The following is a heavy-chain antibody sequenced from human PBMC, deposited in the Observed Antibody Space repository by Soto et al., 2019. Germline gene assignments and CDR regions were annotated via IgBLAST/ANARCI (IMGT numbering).Heavy chain of an antibody. D-gene: IGHD6-19*01. CDR2: IYHSGST. CDR1: GASISSGNHS. V-gene: IGHV4-30-2*01. Sequence: SETLSLTCAVSGASISSGNHSWSWIRQPPGKGLEWIGYIYHSGSTYYNPSLKSRVTISLDRSKNHFSLKLSSVSAADTAVYYCARAQWLVLDYWGQGTLVTVSS. J-gene: IGHJ4*02. CDR3: ARAQWLVLDY.